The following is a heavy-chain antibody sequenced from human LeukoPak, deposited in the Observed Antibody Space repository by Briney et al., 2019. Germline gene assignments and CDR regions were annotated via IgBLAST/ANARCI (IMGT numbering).Heavy chain of an antibody. V-gene: IGHV1-69*01. CDR3: ASSRRDGYPYFDY. CDR2: IVPIFGTA. J-gene: IGHJ4*02. Sequence: ASVKVSCKASGGTFSSYAISWVRQAPGQGLEWMGGIVPIFGTANYAQKFQGRVTITADESTSTAYMELSSLRSEDTAVYYCASSRRDGYPYFDYWGQGTLVTVSS. CDR1: GGTFSSYA. D-gene: IGHD5-24*01.